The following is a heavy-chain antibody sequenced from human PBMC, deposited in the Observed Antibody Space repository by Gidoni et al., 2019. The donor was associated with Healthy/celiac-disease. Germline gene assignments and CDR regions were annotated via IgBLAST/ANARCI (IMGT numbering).Heavy chain of an antibody. J-gene: IGHJ5*02. D-gene: IGHD3-16*01. Sequence: EVQLVDSGGGVVQPGGSLRLSCAASGFTFSIYEMNWVRQAPGKGREWVSYISSSGSTIYYADSVKGRFTISRDNAKNSLYLQMNSLRAEDTAVYYCARDLMITFGGVGWFDPWGQGTLVTVSS. CDR3: ARDLMITFGGVGWFDP. V-gene: IGHV3-48*03. CDR2: ISSSGSTI. CDR1: GFTFSIYE.